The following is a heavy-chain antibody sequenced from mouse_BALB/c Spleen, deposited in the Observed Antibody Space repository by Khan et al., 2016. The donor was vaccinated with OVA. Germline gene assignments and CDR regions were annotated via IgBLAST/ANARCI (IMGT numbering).Heavy chain of an antibody. CDR1: GYSFTSYY. J-gene: IGHJ3*01. V-gene: IGHV1S135*01. CDR2: IDPFSGGT. CDR3: TKQGYVAWFTY. Sequence: VQLQQSGPELMKPGASVKISCKASGYSFTSYYIHWVMQSHGKSLEWIGYIDPFSGGTTYNQKFKGKATLTVDKSSSTAYIHLSKLTSADSAVYYCTKQGYVAWFTYWGQGTLVTVSA. D-gene: IGHD2-2*01.